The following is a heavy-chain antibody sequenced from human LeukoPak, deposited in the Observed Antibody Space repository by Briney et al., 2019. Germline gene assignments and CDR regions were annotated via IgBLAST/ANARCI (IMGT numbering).Heavy chain of an antibody. V-gene: IGHV1-69*13. Sequence: ASVKVSCKASGGTFSSYAISWVRQAPGQGLEWMGGIIPILGTANYAQKFQGRVTITADESTSTAYMELSSLRSEDTAVYYCARSYDQGAFDIWGQGTMVTVSS. CDR3: ARSYDQGAFDI. J-gene: IGHJ3*02. CDR2: IIPILGTA. D-gene: IGHD5-18*01. CDR1: GGTFSSYA.